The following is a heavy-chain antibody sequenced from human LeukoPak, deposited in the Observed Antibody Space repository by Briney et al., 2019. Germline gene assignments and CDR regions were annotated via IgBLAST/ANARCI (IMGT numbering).Heavy chain of an antibody. D-gene: IGHD1-14*01. Sequence: GGSLRLSCAASGLTFSSHWMHWVRHAPGKGLVWVSRITNDGSSTTYADSVKGRFTISRDNAKNMLYLQVNSLRAEDTAVYYCATQQGGNPDYWGQGTLVTVSS. J-gene: IGHJ4*02. CDR3: ATQQGGNPDY. CDR2: ITNDGSST. V-gene: IGHV3-74*01. CDR1: GLTFSSHW.